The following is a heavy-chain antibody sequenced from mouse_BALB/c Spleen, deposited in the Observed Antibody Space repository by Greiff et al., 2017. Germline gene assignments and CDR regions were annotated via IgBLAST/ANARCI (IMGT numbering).Heavy chain of an antibody. J-gene: IGHJ4*01. CDR1: GFTFSDYY. V-gene: IGHV5-4*02. Sequence: EVQLVESGGGLVKPGGSLKLSCAASGFTFSDYYMYWVRQTPEKRLEWVATISDGGSYTYYPDSVKGRFTISRDNAKNNLYLQMSSLKSEDTAMYYCARDTTMITTGYAMDYWGQGTSVTVSS. CDR3: ARDTTMITTGYAMDY. CDR2: ISDGGSYT. D-gene: IGHD2-4*01.